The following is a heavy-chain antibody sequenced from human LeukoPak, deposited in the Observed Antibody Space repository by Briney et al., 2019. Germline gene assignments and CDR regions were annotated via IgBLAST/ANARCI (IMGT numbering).Heavy chain of an antibody. V-gene: IGHV4-34*01. J-gene: IGHJ4*02. CDR2: INHSGSI. CDR3: ARLHVAGGTDY. D-gene: IGHD3-16*01. CDR1: GGSFSGYY. Sequence: PSETLSLTCAVYGGSFSGYYWSRIRQPPGKGLEWIGEINHSGSINYNPSLKSRITISVDTSKNQFSLKLSSVTAADTAVYYCARLHVAGGTDYWGQGTLVTVSS.